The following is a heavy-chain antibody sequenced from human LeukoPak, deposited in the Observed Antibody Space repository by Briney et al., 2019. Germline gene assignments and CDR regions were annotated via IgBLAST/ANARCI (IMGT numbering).Heavy chain of an antibody. Sequence: GGSLRLSCAASGFTFSSYGMHWVRQATGKGLEWVSAIGTAGDTYYPGSVKGRFTISRENAKNSLYLQMNSLRAGDTAVYYCARVKAATGPTITAMGTGGAFDIWGQGTMVTVSS. J-gene: IGHJ3*02. D-gene: IGHD5-18*01. V-gene: IGHV3-13*01. CDR2: IGTAGDT. CDR3: ARVKAATGPTITAMGTGGAFDI. CDR1: GFTFSSYG.